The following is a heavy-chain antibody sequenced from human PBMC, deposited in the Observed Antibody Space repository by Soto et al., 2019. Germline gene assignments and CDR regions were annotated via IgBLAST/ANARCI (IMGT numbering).Heavy chain of an antibody. J-gene: IGHJ6*02. CDR2: IYYSGNT. CDR3: ARDRLMATAGTARHYFGLDV. V-gene: IGHV4-31*03. CDR1: GGSFSGYY. D-gene: IGHD5-18*01. Sequence: PXETLSLTCSVYGGSFSGYYWSWVRQNPRMGLEWIGNIYYSGNTYYNPSLKSRLTISVDTSKNQFSLNLSSVTAADTAVYYCARDRLMATAGTARHYFGLDVWGQGTTVTVSS.